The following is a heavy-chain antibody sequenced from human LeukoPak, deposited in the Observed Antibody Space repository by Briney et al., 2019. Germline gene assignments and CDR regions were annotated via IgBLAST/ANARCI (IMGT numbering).Heavy chain of an antibody. CDR1: GFTFSSYW. V-gene: IGHV3-74*01. CDR3: ARVLKAPLPYYYGMDV. J-gene: IGHJ6*02. Sequence: QPGGSLRLSCAASGFTFSSYWMHWVRHAPGKGLVWVSRISSDGSSTSYADSVKGRFTISRDNAKNTLYLQMNSLRAEDTAVYYCARVLKAPLPYYYGMDVWGQGTLVTVSS. CDR2: ISSDGSST.